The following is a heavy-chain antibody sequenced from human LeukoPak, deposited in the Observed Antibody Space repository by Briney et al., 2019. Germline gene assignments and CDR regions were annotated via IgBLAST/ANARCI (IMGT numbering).Heavy chain of an antibody. J-gene: IGHJ4*02. V-gene: IGHV4-59*01. CDR2: LHYSGST. CDR1: GGSISGYY. Sequence: SETLSLTCTVSGGSISGYYWSWIRQPPGKGLQWVAYLHYSGSTNYNPSLKSRVTISVDTSKNQVSLKLSSVTAADTAVYYCARAGSLVTPPPLWGQGTLVTVSS. CDR3: ARAGSLVTPPPL. D-gene: IGHD3-10*01.